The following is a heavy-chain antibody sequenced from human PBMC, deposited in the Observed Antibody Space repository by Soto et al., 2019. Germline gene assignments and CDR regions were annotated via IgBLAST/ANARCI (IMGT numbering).Heavy chain of an antibody. V-gene: IGHV3-74*01. CDR1: GFTFGSHW. CDR2: INSDGSST. D-gene: IGHD3-3*01. Sequence: EVQLVESGGGLVQPGGSLRLSCAASGFTFGSHWMHWVRQAPGKGLVWVSRINSDGSSTTYADSVKGRSTISRDDAKSTLYLQMNRLRAEDTVVYCCARGMEEWGKPPVIWGQGTLVTVSS. CDR3: ARGMEEWGKPPVI. J-gene: IGHJ3*02.